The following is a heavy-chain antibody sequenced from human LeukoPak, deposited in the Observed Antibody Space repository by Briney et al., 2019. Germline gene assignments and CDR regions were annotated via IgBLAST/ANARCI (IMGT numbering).Heavy chain of an antibody. CDR3: AIDGSTWYYFDY. CDR2: NNPNSGAT. CDR1: GFASTGNY. Sequence: ASVKVSCKASGFASTGNYIHWVRQAPGQGREWMGWNNPNSGATKYAQKFQGRVTMTRDTSISTAYMELSRLRSDDTAVYYCAIDGSTWYYFDYWGQGTLVTVSS. J-gene: IGHJ4*02. V-gene: IGHV1-2*02. D-gene: IGHD6-13*01.